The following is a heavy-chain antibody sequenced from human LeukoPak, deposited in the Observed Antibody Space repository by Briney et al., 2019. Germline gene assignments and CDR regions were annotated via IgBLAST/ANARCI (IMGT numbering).Heavy chain of an antibody. CDR2: IYHSGST. CDR1: GGSISSGGYS. V-gene: IGHV4-30-2*01. J-gene: IGHJ3*02. Sequence: SETLSLTCAVSGGSISSGGYSWSWIRQPPGKGLEWIGYIYHSGSTYYNPSLKSRVTISVDTSKNQFSLKLSSVTAADTAVYYCARDNSGSYGGSAFDIWGQGTMVTVSS. CDR3: ARDNSGSYGGSAFDI. D-gene: IGHD1-26*01.